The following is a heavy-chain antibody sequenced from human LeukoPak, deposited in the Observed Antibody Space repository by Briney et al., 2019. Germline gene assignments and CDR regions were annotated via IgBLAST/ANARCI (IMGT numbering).Heavy chain of an antibody. CDR2: INHSGST. Sequence: SETLSLTCAVSGGSFSGYYWSWIRQPPGKGLEWIGEINHSGSTNYNPCLKSRVTISVDTSKNQFSLKLSSVTAADTAVYYCARVPLRFYDRMRGKYFDYWGQGTLVTVSS. J-gene: IGHJ4*02. CDR1: GGSFSGYY. V-gene: IGHV4-34*01. D-gene: IGHD3-22*01. CDR3: ARVPLRFYDRMRGKYFDY.